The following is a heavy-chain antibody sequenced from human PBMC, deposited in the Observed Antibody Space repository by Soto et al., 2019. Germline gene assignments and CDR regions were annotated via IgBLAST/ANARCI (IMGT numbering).Heavy chain of an antibody. Sequence: GGSLRLSCAASGFTFSSYAMHWVRQAPGKGLEWVAVISYDGSNKYYADSVKGRFTISRDNSKNTLYLQMNSLRAEDTAVYYCARDIKGGLQVNGMDVWGQGTTVTVSS. CDR3: ARDIKGGLQVNGMDV. CDR1: GFTFSSYA. V-gene: IGHV3-30-3*01. CDR2: ISYDGSNK. J-gene: IGHJ6*02. D-gene: IGHD4-4*01.